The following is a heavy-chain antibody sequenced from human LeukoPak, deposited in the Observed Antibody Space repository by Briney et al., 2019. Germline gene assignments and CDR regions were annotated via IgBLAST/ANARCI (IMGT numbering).Heavy chain of an antibody. V-gene: IGHV1-69*02. J-gene: IGHJ6*02. CDR3: ARIPSGDVDTAMVMYYHYGMDV. CDR2: IIPLFGIV. CDR1: GGTFSSHT. D-gene: IGHD5-18*01. Sequence: SVKVSCKAAGGTFSSHTISWVRQAPEQGLEWMGRIIPLFGIVNYAQKFQDRVTITADKSTSTAYMEVSSLRSEDTAVYYCARIPSGDVDTAMVMYYHYGMDVWGQGTTVTVSS.